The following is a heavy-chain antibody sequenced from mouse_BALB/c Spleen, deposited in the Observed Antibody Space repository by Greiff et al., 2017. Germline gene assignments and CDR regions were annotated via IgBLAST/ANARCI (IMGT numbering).Heavy chain of an antibody. Sequence: EVQLVESGGGLVKPGGSLKLSCAASGFTFSSYAMSWVRQTPEKRLEWVATISSGGSYTYYPDSVKGRFTISRDNAKNTLYLQMSSLKSEDTAMYYCAREGITPYAMDYWGQGTSVTVSS. CDR3: AREGITPYAMDY. CDR1: GFTFSSYA. CDR2: ISSGGSYT. J-gene: IGHJ4*01. V-gene: IGHV5-9-3*01. D-gene: IGHD2-4*01.